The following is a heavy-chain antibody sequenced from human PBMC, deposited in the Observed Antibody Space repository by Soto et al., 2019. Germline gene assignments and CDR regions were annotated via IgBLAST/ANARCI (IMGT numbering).Heavy chain of an antibody. J-gene: IGHJ6*02. Sequence: ASVKVSCKASGYTFTSYAMHWVRQAPGQRLEWMGWINAGNGNTKYSQKFQGRVTITRDTSASTAYMELSSLRSEDTAVYYCASSYCSGGSCYAYYYGMHVWGQGTTVTVSS. CDR3: ASSYCSGGSCYAYYYGMHV. CDR2: INAGNGNT. CDR1: GYTFTSYA. D-gene: IGHD2-15*01. V-gene: IGHV1-3*01.